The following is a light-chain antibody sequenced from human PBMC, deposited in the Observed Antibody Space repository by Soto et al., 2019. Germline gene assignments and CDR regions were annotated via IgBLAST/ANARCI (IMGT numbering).Light chain of an antibody. V-gene: IGLV1-40*01. CDR1: SSNIGAGYD. CDR2: GNS. CDR3: QSYDSSLSGNVV. Sequence: VLTQPPSVSGAPGQRVTLSCTGSSSNIGAGYDVHWYQQLPGTAPKLLIYGNSNRPSGVPDRFSGSKSGTSASLAITGLQAEDEADYYCQSYDSSLSGNVVFGGGTKLTVL. J-gene: IGLJ2*01.